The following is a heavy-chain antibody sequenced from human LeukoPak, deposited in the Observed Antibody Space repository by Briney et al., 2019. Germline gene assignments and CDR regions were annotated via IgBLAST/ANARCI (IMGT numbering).Heavy chain of an antibody. CDR3: ATSYDAKVAPFDL. CDR1: GVSFSSFQ. J-gene: IGHJ4*02. D-gene: IGHD2-8*01. V-gene: IGHV4-4*09. CDR2: IHMTGRT. Sequence: SETLSLTCTVSGVSFSSFQWSWIRQSPVTRLKCIGNIHMTGRTDYNTSLKSRVTISVDTSKSQFSLLLTSVSAADTAIYFCATSYDAKVAPFDLLGQGILVTVSS.